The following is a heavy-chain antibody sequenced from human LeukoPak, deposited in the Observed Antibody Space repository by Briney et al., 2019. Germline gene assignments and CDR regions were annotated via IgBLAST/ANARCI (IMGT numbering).Heavy chain of an antibody. CDR1: GFTVSSNY. Sequence: GGSLRLSCAASGFTVSSNYMSWVRQAPGKGLEWVSVIYSGGSAYYADSVKGRFTISRDNSKNTLYLQMNSLRAEDTAVYYCAKVRGGYTYGPFDDWGQGTLVTVSS. J-gene: IGHJ4*02. CDR3: AKVRGGYTYGPFDD. V-gene: IGHV3-53*01. CDR2: IYSGGSA. D-gene: IGHD5-18*01.